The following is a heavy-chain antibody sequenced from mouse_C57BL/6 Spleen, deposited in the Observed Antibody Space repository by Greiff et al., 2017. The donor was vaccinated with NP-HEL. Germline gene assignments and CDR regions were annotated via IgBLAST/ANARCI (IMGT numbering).Heavy chain of an antibody. CDR3: ARDWDWYFEG. Sequence: VQGVESGPGLVQPSQSLSITCTVSGFSLTSYGVHWVRQSPGKGLEWLGVIWCGGSTDYNAAFISRLSISKDNYKSQVFFKMNRLQADDTAVYYCARDWDWYFEGWGTGTTVTVSS. CDR2: IWCGGST. D-gene: IGHD4-1*01. V-gene: IGHV2-2*01. CDR1: GFSLTSYG. J-gene: IGHJ1*03.